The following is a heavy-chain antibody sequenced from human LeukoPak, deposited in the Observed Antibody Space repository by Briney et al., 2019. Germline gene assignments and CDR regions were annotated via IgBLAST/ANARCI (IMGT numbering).Heavy chain of an antibody. CDR3: ARDGHLSYQTIWMFPDY. V-gene: IGHV1-2*02. D-gene: IGHD1-1*01. J-gene: IGHJ4*02. CDR1: GFTFTDYY. Sequence: ASVKVSCKASGFTFTDYYMHWVRQAPGQGLEWMGWINPNSGGTNYAQKFQGTVTMTRDTSISTAYMELSRLRSDDTAVYYCARDGHLSYQTIWMFPDYWGQGTRVTVSS. CDR2: INPNSGGT.